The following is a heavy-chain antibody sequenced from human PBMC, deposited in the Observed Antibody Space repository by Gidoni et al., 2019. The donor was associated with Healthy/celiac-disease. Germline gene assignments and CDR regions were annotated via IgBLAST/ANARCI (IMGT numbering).Heavy chain of an antibody. CDR1: GGSISRYY. J-gene: IGHJ6*03. D-gene: IGHD3-10*01. CDR2: IYYSVST. CDR3: ARGFITMVRGVIYLYYMDV. V-gene: IGHV4-59*01. Sequence: QVQLQESGPGLVKPSETLSLTCTVSGGSISRYYWSWIRQPPGKGLEWIGYIYYSVSTNYNPSLKSRVTISVDTSKNQFSLKLSSVTAADTAVYYCARGFITMVRGVIYLYYMDVWGKGTTVTVSS.